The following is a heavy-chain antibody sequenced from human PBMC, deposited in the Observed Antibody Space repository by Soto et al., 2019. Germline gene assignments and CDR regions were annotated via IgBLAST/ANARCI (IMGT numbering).Heavy chain of an antibody. Sequence: QVQLQESGPGLVKPSQTLSLTCTVSGGSISSGGYYWSWIRQHPGKGLEWIGYIYYSGSTYYNPSLKSRVTISVDTSKNQFSLKLSSVTAADTAVYYCAREGSSSDNYYYDGMDVWGQGTTVTVSS. CDR1: GGSISSGGYY. V-gene: IGHV4-31*03. CDR2: IYYSGST. CDR3: AREGSSSDNYYYDGMDV. D-gene: IGHD6-6*01. J-gene: IGHJ6*02.